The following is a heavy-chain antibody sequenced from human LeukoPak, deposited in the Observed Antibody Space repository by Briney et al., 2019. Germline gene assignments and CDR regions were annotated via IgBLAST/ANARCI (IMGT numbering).Heavy chain of an antibody. CDR2: IGPKNGDT. CDR1: GYTFTDYY. D-gene: IGHD1-26*01. J-gene: IGHJ4*02. V-gene: IGHV1-2*02. CDR3: VRDHASSYDY. Sequence: ASVKVSCKASGYTFTDYYIHCVRQAPGQGLEWMGWIGPKNGDTHYAQKLQGRLTMTRDTSITTAFIELSRLTSDDTAVYYCVRDHASSYDYWGQGTLVTVSS.